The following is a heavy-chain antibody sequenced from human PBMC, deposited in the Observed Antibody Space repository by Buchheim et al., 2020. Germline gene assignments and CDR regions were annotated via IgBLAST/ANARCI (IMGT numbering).Heavy chain of an antibody. Sequence: QVQLQESGPGLVKPSQTLSLTCTVSGGSISSGGYYWSWIRQHPGKGLEWIGYIYYSGSTYYNPSLKSRVTISVDTSKNQFSLKLSSVTAADTAVYYCARVPFRQPVVPAATVSRHIDYWGQGTL. J-gene: IGHJ4*02. CDR3: ARVPFRQPVVPAATVSRHIDY. CDR2: IYYSGST. D-gene: IGHD2-2*01. CDR1: GGSISSGGYY. V-gene: IGHV4-31*03.